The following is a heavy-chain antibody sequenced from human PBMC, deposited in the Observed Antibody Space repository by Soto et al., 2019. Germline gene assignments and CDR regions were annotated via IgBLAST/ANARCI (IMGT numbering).Heavy chain of an antibody. CDR1: GVTFNRQD. V-gene: IGHV1-69*13. D-gene: IGHD3-16*01. Sequence: SVKVSCKASGVTFNRQDMRWVRQAPGQGLEWMGGIIPMFGTPHYAEKFQDRVTITADESTGTAYLELSSLTSEDTAAYYCATSEGSDGYSFEYSGPGTPVTVSS. CDR2: IIPMFGTP. CDR3: ATSEGSDGYSFEY. J-gene: IGHJ4*02.